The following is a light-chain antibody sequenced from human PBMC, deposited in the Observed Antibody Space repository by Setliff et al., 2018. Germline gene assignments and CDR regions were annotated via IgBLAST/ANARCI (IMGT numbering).Light chain of an antibody. CDR3: TSYAGNNNLI. Sequence: QSVLAQPPSASGSPGQSVTLSCTGTSSDVGAYKYVSWYQQHPGKAPKLLIFEVTTRPSGVPDRFSGSKSGNTASLTVSGLQAEDEADYYCTSYAGNNNLIFGGGT. CDR1: SSDVGAYKY. CDR2: EVT. J-gene: IGLJ2*01. V-gene: IGLV2-8*01.